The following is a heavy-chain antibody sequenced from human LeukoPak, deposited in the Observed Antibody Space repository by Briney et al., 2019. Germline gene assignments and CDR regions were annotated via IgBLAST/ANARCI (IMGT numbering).Heavy chain of an antibody. CDR3: AISTGNYYWDFDY. J-gene: IGHJ4*02. CDR2: MYYRGTT. V-gene: IGHV4-39*01. D-gene: IGHD3-10*01. Sequence: PSETLSLTCTVSGGSISSSTYYWGWVRQPPGKSLEWIGSMYYRGTTYYNPSFESRVTISVDTSKNQFSLKLTSVTAADTAVYYCAISTGNYYWDFDYWGQGMLVTVSS. CDR1: GGSISSSTYY.